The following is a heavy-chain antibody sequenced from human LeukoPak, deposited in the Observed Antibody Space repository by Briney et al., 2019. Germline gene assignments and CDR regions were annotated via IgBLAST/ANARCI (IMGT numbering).Heavy chain of an antibody. V-gene: IGHV3-9*01. Sequence: PGRSLRLSCAASGFIFDDYAMNWVRQAPGKGLEWVSTISWNSGRIVYADSVKGRFTISRDNAKNSLYLQMNSLRAEDTALYYCAKDIYDTRLGYAFDIWGQGTMVTVSS. CDR1: GFIFDDYA. CDR3: AKDIYDTRLGYAFDI. D-gene: IGHD3-22*01. CDR2: ISWNSGRI. J-gene: IGHJ3*02.